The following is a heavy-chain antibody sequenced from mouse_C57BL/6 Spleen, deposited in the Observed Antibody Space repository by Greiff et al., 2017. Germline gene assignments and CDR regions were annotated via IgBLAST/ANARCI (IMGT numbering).Heavy chain of an antibody. D-gene: IGHD2-3*01. CDR1: GFTFSDYG. Sequence: EVQLQESGGGLVQPGGSLKLSCAASGFTFSDYGMAWVRQAPRKGPEWVAFISNLAYSIYYADTVTGRFTISRANAKNTLYLDMSSLRSEETAMYYCARGDGYYAPYWAMDYGGQGTSATASS. V-gene: IGHV5-15*01. CDR3: ARGDGYYAPYWAMDY. CDR2: ISNLAYSI. J-gene: IGHJ4*01.